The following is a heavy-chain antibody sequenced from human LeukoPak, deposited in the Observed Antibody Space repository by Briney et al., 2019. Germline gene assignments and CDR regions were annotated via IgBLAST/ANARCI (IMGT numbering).Heavy chain of an antibody. Sequence: GRSLRLSCTASGFSFSLYAMHWVCQAPGKGLEWVAVISYDGGNKFYTDSVKGRFTISRDNSKNTLYLQMYSLRDEDTAVYYCAGTSSGWYHFDHWGQGTLVTVSS. J-gene: IGHJ4*02. CDR1: GFSFSLYA. V-gene: IGHV3-30*04. D-gene: IGHD6-19*01. CDR2: ISYDGGNK. CDR3: AGTSSGWYHFDH.